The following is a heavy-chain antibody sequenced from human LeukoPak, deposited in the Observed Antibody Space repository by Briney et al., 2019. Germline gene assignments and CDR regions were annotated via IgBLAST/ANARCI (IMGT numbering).Heavy chain of an antibody. V-gene: IGHV3-74*01. J-gene: IGHJ6*03. D-gene: IGHD5-24*01. Sequence: GGPLRLSCAASGFSFSNYWMHWVREVPEKGLEWVSRIKSDGTGATYAGSVNGRFTISRDNAENTLYLQMNSLRAEDTAIYYCARDRDGPNYYMDVWGKGTTVTVSS. CDR1: GFSFSNYW. CDR3: ARDRDGPNYYMDV. CDR2: IKSDGTGA.